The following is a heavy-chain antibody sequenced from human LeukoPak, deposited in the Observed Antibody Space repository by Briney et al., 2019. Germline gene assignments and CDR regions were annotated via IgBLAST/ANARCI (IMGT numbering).Heavy chain of an antibody. J-gene: IGHJ4*02. D-gene: IGHD5-18*01. CDR3: AKVGIQLWLLDS. V-gene: IGHV4-31*03. CDR1: GDSISSGGYY. Sequence: SETLSLTCTVSGDSISSGGYYWSWIRQHPGKGLEWIGYIYYSGSTFYNPSLRSRVTISGDTSKNQFSLKLSSVTGADTAVYYCAKVGIQLWLLDSWGQGTLVTVSS. CDR2: IYYSGST.